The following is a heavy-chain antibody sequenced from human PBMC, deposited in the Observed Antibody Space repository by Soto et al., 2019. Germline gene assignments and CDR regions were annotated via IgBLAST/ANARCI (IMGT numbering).Heavy chain of an antibody. J-gene: IGHJ1*01. V-gene: IGHV4-4*02. D-gene: IGHD6-13*01. CDR1: GGSISSSNW. Sequence: QVQLQESGPGLVKPSGTLSLTCAVSGGSISSSNWWSWVRQPPGKGLEWIGGIYHSGSTNYNPSHKRRITTSVNKSNNPFSLKLSSVTAADTAVYYCASMRVEQLKTGYFQHWGQGTLVTVSS. CDR2: IYHSGST. CDR3: ASMRVEQLKTGYFQH.